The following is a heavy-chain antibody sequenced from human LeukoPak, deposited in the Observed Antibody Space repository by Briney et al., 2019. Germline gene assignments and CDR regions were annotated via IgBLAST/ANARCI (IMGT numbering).Heavy chain of an antibody. CDR2: IRSKANSYAT. J-gene: IGHJ4*02. CDR1: GXTFSGSA. Sequence: GGSLKLSCAASGXTFSGSAMHWVRQASGTGLEWLGRIRSKANSYATAYAASVKGRFTISRDDSRNTAYLQMNSLKTEDTAVYYCTRQSGSGSYENWGQGTLVTVSS. CDR3: TRQSGSGSYEN. D-gene: IGHD3-10*01. V-gene: IGHV3-73*01.